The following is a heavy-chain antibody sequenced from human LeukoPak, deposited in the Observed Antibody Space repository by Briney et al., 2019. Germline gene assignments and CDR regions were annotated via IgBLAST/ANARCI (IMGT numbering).Heavy chain of an antibody. CDR2: IIPIFGTA. J-gene: IGHJ5*02. D-gene: IGHD2-2*01. Sequence: ASVKVSCKASGGTFSSYAISWVRQAPGQGLEWMGGIIPIFGTANYAQKFQGRATITADKSTSTAYMELSSLRSEDTAVYYCARLNSTSWYNWFDPWGQGTLVTVSS. V-gene: IGHV1-69*06. CDR3: ARLNSTSWYNWFDP. CDR1: GGTFSSYA.